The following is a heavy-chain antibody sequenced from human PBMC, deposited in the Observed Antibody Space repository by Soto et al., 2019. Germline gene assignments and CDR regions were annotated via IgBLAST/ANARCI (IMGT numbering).Heavy chain of an antibody. CDR3: ARDRVVGPASRSWYDY. D-gene: IGHD6-13*01. Sequence: QVQLVQSGAEVKKPGSSVKVSCKASGGTFSSYAISWVRQAPGQGLEWMGGIIPIFGTANYAQKFQGRVTITADESRSTAYLELSSLRSEDTVVYYCARDRVVGPASRSWYDYWGQGTLVTVSS. V-gene: IGHV1-69*01. CDR1: GGTFSSYA. J-gene: IGHJ4*02. CDR2: IIPIFGTA.